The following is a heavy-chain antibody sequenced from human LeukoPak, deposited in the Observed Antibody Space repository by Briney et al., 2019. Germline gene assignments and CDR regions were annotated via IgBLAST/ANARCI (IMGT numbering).Heavy chain of an antibody. D-gene: IGHD3-10*01. Sequence: SETLSLTCTVSGGSTINYFRSWIRQPPGKGLEWIGHIYTSGTTHYNPSLKNRVTISLDTSKSQFSLQLNSVTAADTAVYYCARAEGSGSGAYTLDYWGQGILVTVSS. CDR2: IYTSGTT. J-gene: IGHJ4*02. CDR3: ARAEGSGSGAYTLDY. V-gene: IGHV4-4*07. CDR1: GGSTINYF.